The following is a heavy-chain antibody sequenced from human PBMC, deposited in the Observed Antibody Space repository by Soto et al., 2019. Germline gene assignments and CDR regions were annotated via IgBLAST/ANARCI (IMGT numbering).Heavy chain of an antibody. CDR3: ARDRRGYSNYVKVDV. Sequence: QVQLQQWGAGLLKPSETLSLTCAVYGGSFSGYYWSWIRQPPGKGLEWIGEINHSGSTNYNPSLKSRVTISVDTSKIQFSLKLSSVTAADTAVYYCARDRRGYSNYVKVDVWGQGTTVTVSS. D-gene: IGHD4-4*01. CDR2: INHSGST. CDR1: GGSFSGYY. V-gene: IGHV4-34*01. J-gene: IGHJ6*02.